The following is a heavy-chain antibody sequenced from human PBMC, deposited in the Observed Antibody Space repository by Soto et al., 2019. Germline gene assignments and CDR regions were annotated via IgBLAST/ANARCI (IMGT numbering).Heavy chain of an antibody. D-gene: IGHD2-15*01. J-gene: IGHJ5*02. CDR2: IRSKANSYAT. CDR1: GVTFSGSA. V-gene: IGHV3-73*01. CDR3: TRRAGYCSGGSCIYWFDP. Sequence: GSLRLSCASSGVTFSGSAMHWVLQASVKGLEWVGRIRSKANSYATAYAASVKGRFTISRDDSKNTAYLQMNSLKTEDTAVYYCTRRAGYCSGGSCIYWFDPWGQGTLVTVSS.